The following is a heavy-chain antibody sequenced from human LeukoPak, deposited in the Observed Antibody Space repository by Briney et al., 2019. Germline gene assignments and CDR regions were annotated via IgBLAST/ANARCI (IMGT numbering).Heavy chain of an antibody. CDR2: IKQDGSEK. Sequence: GGSLRLSCAASGFTFSSYWMSWVRQAPGKGLEWVANIKQDGSEKYYVDSVKGRFTISRDNAKNSLYLQMNSLRAEDTAVYYCAKGRRTPLVGTTTKSWIDYWGQGTLVTVSS. V-gene: IGHV3-7*01. J-gene: IGHJ4*02. CDR1: GFTFSSYW. CDR3: AKGRRTPLVGTTTKSWIDY. D-gene: IGHD1-26*01.